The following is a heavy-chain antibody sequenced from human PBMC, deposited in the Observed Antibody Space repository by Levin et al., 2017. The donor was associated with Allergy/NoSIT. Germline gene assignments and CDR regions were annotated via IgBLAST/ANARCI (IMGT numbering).Heavy chain of an antibody. J-gene: IGHJ4*02. CDR3: AREQWVEAGPKPDY. Sequence: AGGSLRLSCAASGFTFSSYSMNWVRQAPGKGLEWVSSISSSSSYIYYADSVKGRFTISRDNAKNSLYLQMNSLRAEDTAVYYCAREQWVEAGPKPDYWGQGTLVTVSS. V-gene: IGHV3-21*01. CDR1: GFTFSSYS. CDR2: ISSSSSYI. D-gene: IGHD6-19*01.